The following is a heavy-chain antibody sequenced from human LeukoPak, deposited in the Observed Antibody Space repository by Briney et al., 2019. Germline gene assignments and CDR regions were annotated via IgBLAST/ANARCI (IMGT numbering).Heavy chain of an antibody. CDR1: GGSISSYY. Sequence: PSETLSLTCTVSGGSISSYYWSWIRQPPGKGLKWIGYISYSGSTNYNPSLKSRVTISVDTSKNQFSLKLSSVTAADTAVYYCARGKDSYDSSGAFDYWGQGTLVTVSS. V-gene: IGHV4-59*01. D-gene: IGHD3-22*01. J-gene: IGHJ4*02. CDR3: ARGKDSYDSSGAFDY. CDR2: ISYSGST.